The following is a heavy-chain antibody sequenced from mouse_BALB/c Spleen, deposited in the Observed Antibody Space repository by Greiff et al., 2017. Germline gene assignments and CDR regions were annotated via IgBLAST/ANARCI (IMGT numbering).Heavy chain of an antibody. CDR3: ARTMITTSAWLAY. Sequence: EVQLQQTGPELVKPGASVKISCKASGYSFTDYIMLWVKQSHGKSLEWIGNINPYYGSTSYNLKFKGKATLTVDKSSSTAYMQLNSLTSEDSAVYYCARTMITTSAWLAYWGQGTLVTVSA. J-gene: IGHJ3*01. CDR2: INPYYGST. V-gene: IGHV1-39*01. D-gene: IGHD2-4*01. CDR1: GYSFTDYI.